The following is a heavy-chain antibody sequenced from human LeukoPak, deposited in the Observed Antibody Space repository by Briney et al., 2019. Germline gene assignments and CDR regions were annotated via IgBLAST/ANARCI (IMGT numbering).Heavy chain of an antibody. CDR2: IQQDGSQE. V-gene: IGHV3-7*01. D-gene: IGHD6-13*01. CDR1: EFSAINYW. CDR3: VREWAGGLAAAGTRIEGSY. J-gene: IGHJ4*02. Sequence: PGGALRLSCVVSEFSAINYWMSWVRQAPGSGLELVANIQQDGSQENYVDSVKGRFTISSDNAKNSVYLQMNGLLVEDTAVYYCVREWAGGLAAAGTRIEGSYWGQGTQVIVSS.